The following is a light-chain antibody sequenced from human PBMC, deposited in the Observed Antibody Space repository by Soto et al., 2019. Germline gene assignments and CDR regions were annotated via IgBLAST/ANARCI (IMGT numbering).Light chain of an antibody. CDR1: GGDIGAYNY. V-gene: IGLV2-14*01. J-gene: IGLJ1*01. CDR2: GVT. CDR3: SSFTTTYFYV. Sequence: QSTLTQPASVSGSLGQSITLSCTGSGGDIGAYNYVSWYQQHPGKAPKLIIYGVTHRPSGVSSRFSASKSAYTASLTISALQAEDEADYYCSSFTTTYFYVFGPGTKVTVL.